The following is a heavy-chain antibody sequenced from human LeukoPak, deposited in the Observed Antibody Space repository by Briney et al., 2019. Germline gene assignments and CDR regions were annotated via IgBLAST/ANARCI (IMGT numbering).Heavy chain of an antibody. D-gene: IGHD1-1*01. Sequence: GGSLRLSCAASGFTFSSFSIHWVRLTPGKGLEWVSFISTTSSTHYVASVKGRFTISRDNAKNSVSLLMNSLRADDTAVYYCVRDPSMLEPGYCDNWGQGVLVTVSS. J-gene: IGHJ4*03. CDR3: VRDPSMLEPGYCDN. V-gene: IGHV3-21*01. CDR1: GFTFSSFS. CDR2: ISTTSST.